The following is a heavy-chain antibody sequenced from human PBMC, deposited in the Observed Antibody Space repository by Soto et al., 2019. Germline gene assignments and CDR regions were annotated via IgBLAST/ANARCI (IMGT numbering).Heavy chain of an antibody. CDR1: GGSTSSDNY. Sequence: SETLSLTCTVSGGSTSSDNYWSWIRQPPGKGLAWIGHIYYSGNTDYNPSLKSRLAISIDTSKNQFSLKLSSVTAADTAVYFCAREGGESSDGLYYFDSWGQGSLVTVSS. J-gene: IGHJ4*02. D-gene: IGHD3-16*01. CDR3: AREGGESSDGLYYFDS. CDR2: IYYSGNT. V-gene: IGHV4-30-4*01.